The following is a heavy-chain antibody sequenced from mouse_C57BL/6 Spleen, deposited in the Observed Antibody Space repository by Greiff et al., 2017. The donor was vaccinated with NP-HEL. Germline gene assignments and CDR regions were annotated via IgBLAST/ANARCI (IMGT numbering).Heavy chain of an antibody. V-gene: IGHV3-1*01. D-gene: IGHD2-4*01. Sequence: EVKLVESGPGMVKPSQSLSLTCTVTGYSITSGYDWHWIRHFPGNKLEWMGYISYSGSTNYNPSLKSRISITHDTSKNHFFLKLNSVTTEDTATYYCARAGDYDVPYWYFDVWGTGTTVTVSS. CDR1: GYSITSGYD. CDR3: ARAGDYDVPYWYFDV. J-gene: IGHJ1*03. CDR2: ISYSGST.